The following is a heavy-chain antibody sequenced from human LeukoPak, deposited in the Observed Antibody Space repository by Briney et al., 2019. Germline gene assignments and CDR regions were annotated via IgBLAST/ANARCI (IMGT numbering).Heavy chain of an antibody. Sequence: ASVKVSCKSSGYSFTTYGIIWVRQAPGQGLEWMGWISGYNGNTNYAQKFQGRITMTTDTTSSTAYLEMRSLRSDDTAAYYCARGGYYYGTSGNLLGYFDYWGQGTLVTVSS. CDR1: GYSFTTYG. J-gene: IGHJ4*02. CDR2: ISGYNGNT. D-gene: IGHD3-22*01. CDR3: ARGGYYYGTSGNLLGYFDY. V-gene: IGHV1-18*01.